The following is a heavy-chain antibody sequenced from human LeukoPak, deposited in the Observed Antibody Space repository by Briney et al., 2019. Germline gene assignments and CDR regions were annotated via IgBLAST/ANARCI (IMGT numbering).Heavy chain of an antibody. D-gene: IGHD6-13*01. CDR1: GGSISFYY. V-gene: IGHV4-4*07. Sequence: SETLSLTCTVSGGSISFYYWSWIRQPAGKGLEWIGRIYTSGSTNYNPSLKSRVTMTRDTSTSTVYMELSSLRSEDTAVYYCARGNPTPGLAAAWSYYYYGMDVWGQGTTVTVSS. CDR3: ARGNPTPGLAAAWSYYYYGMDV. CDR2: IYTSGST. J-gene: IGHJ6*02.